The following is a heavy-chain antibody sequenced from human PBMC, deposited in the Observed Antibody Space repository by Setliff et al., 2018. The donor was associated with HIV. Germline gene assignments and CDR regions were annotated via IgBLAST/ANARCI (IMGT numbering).Heavy chain of an antibody. CDR2: MTPYSGNT. D-gene: IGHD3-10*01. Sequence: ASVKVSCKTSGDTFTSYDINWVRQAAGHGLEWMGWMTPYSGNTGYAQKFQGRVSMTRNTSISTAYMELSSLTSEDTAVYYCARGKGVGGVVITGGLDVWGKGTTVTVSS. V-gene: IGHV1-8*02. CDR3: ARGKGVGGVVITGGLDV. CDR1: GDTFTSYD. J-gene: IGHJ6*04.